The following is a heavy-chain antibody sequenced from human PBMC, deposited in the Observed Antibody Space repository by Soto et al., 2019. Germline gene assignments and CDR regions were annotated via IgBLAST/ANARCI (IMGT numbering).Heavy chain of an antibody. V-gene: IGHV3-23*01. CDR2: ISGSGGST. J-gene: IGHJ4*02. D-gene: IGHD2-15*01. Sequence: EVQLLESGGGLVQPGGSLRLSCAASGFTFSSYAMSWVRQAPGKGLEWVLAISGSGGSTYYADSVKGRFTISRDNSKNTLYLQMNSLRAEDTAVYYCANARISGVPSQIDYWGQGTLVTVSS. CDR1: GFTFSSYA. CDR3: ANARISGVPSQIDY.